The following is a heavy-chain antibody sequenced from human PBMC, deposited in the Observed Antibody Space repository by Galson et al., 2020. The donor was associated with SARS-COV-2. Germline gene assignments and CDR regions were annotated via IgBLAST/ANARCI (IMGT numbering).Heavy chain of an antibody. J-gene: IGHJ6*02. Sequence: GGSLRLSCVASGFSVSSNYITWVRQAPGKGLEWVSGIYSGDSIHYADSVKGRLTISRDNSKNTLYLQMNSLRAEDTAVYYCARDLNYYGMDVWGQGTTVTVSS. V-gene: IGHV3-66*01. CDR3: ARDLNYYGMDV. CDR1: GFSVSSNY. CDR2: IYSGDSI.